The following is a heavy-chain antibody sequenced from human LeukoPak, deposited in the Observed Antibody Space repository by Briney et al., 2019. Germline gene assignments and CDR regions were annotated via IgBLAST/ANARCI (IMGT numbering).Heavy chain of an antibody. Sequence: PGGSLRLSCAASGFTFSSYSMNWVRQAPGKGLEWVSSISSSSSYIYYADSVKGRFTISRDNAKNSLYLQMNSLRAEDTAVYYRAREEARGSYYEDAFDIWGQGTMVTVSS. CDR1: GFTFSSYS. CDR3: AREEARGSYYEDAFDI. CDR2: ISSSSSYI. J-gene: IGHJ3*02. D-gene: IGHD1-26*01. V-gene: IGHV3-21*01.